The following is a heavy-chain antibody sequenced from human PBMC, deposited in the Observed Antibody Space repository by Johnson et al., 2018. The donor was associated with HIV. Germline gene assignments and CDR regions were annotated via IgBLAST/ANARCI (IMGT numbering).Heavy chain of an antibody. J-gene: IGHJ3*02. D-gene: IGHD2-15*01. V-gene: IGHV3-64*01. CDR3: ARGGWAVLDAFDI. CDR1: GFTFSSYA. Sequence: VQLVESGGGLVKPGVSLRLSCAASGFTFSSYAMHWVRQAPGKGLEYVSAISSNGGSTYYANSVKGRFTISRDNSKNTLYLQMGSLRAEDMAVYYCARGGWAVLDAFDIWGQGTMVTVSS. CDR2: ISSNGGST.